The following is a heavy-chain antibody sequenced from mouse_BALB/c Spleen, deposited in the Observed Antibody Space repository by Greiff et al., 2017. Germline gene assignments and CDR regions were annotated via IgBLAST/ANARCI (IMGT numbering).Heavy chain of an antibody. CDR1: GYTFTSYW. CDR2: INPSNGRT. V-gene: IGHV1S81*02. CDR3: AREDPLCYGNPRSAWFAY. Sequence: QVQLQQPGAELVKPGASVKLSCKASGYTFTSYWMQWVKQRPGQGLEWIGEINPSNGRTNYNEKFKSKATLTVAKSSSTAYMQLSSLTSEDSAVYYCAREDPLCYGNPRSAWFAYWGQGTLVTVAA. D-gene: IGHD2-1*01. J-gene: IGHJ3*01.